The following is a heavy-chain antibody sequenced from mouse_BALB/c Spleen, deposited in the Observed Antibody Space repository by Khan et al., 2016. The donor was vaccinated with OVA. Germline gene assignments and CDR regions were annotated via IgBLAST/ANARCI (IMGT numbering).Heavy chain of an antibody. Sequence: DVQLVESGGGLVQPGGSRKLSCAASGFTFSSFGMHWVRQAPEKGLEWVAYINSGSTTIYYAEPVKGRFTISRDNPKNTLFLQMTSLRSEDTAMYYCARGNWAYWGQGTTLTVSS. D-gene: IGHD4-1*01. CDR2: INSGSTTI. CDR1: GFTFSSFG. V-gene: IGHV5-17*02. J-gene: IGHJ2*01. CDR3: ARGNWAY.